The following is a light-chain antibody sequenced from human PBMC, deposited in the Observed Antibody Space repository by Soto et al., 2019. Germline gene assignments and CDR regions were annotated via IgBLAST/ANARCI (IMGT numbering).Light chain of an antibody. J-gene: IGKJ1*01. Sequence: AIRMTQSPSSFSASTGDRVTITCRSSQGISSHLAWYQQKPGKAPKILIYAASTSQSGVPSRFSGSGSGTDFALTISCLQSEDFSSYYCQQYYSYPRTFGQGTKVEIK. CDR1: QGISSH. CDR2: AAS. CDR3: QQYYSYPRT. V-gene: IGKV1-8*01.